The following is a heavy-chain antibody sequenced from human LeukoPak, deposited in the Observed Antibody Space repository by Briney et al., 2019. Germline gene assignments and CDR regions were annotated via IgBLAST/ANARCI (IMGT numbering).Heavy chain of an antibody. Sequence: GGSLRLSCAASGVTFTTSAMSWVRQASGKGLEWVSTLSGSGKSTYYTDSVKGRFTISRDSSKTTLYLQMNSLRVEDTALYYCAKGDNDGYEPGRLAFDYWGPGTLVTVSS. D-gene: IGHD5-12*01. J-gene: IGHJ4*02. CDR3: AKGDNDGYEPGRLAFDY. V-gene: IGHV3-23*01. CDR1: GVTFTTSA. CDR2: LSGSGKST.